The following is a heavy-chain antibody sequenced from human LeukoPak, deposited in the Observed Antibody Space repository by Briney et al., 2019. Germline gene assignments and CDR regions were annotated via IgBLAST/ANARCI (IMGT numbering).Heavy chain of an antibody. CDR3: ARDLKGYDFWSGHDY. Sequence: ASVKVSCKASGYTFTGYYMHWVRQAPGQGLEWMVWINPNSGGTNYAQKFQGRVTMTRDTSISTAYMELSRLRSDDTAVYYCARDLKGYDFWSGHDYWGQGTLVTVSS. V-gene: IGHV1-2*02. CDR2: INPNSGGT. D-gene: IGHD3-3*01. CDR1: GYTFTGYY. J-gene: IGHJ4*02.